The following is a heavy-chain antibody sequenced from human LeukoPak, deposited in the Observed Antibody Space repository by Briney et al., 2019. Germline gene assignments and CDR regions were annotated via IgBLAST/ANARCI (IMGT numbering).Heavy chain of an antibody. CDR3: ARDGPEGGRYYYDSSGYPKQLLGFNY. V-gene: IGHV4-59*01. CDR1: GGSISSYY. Sequence: SETLSLTCTVSGGSISSYYWSWIRQPPGKGLEWIGYIYYSGSTNYNPSLKSRVTISVDTSKNQFSLKLSSVTAADTAVYYCARDGPEGGRYYYDSSGYPKQLLGFNYWGQGTLVTVSS. CDR2: IYYSGST. D-gene: IGHD3-22*01. J-gene: IGHJ4*02.